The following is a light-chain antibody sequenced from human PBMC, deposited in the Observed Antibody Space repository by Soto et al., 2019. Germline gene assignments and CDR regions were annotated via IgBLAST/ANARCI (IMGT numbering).Light chain of an antibody. CDR1: RGIGSH. CDR2: TTS. J-gene: IGKJ2*01. Sequence: DFQMTQSPSSLSASVGDNVTITCRTSRGIGSHLNWYQHKTGKAPQLLIHTTSTLHSGVPSRFSGSRSGTDFILTISSVQPEDFATYYCQQYDNLPYTFGQGTKLEIK. V-gene: IGKV1-39*01. CDR3: QQYDNLPYT.